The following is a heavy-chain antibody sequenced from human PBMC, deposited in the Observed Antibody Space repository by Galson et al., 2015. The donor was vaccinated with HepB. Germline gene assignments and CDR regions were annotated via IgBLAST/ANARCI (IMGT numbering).Heavy chain of an antibody. V-gene: IGHV6-1*01. Sequence: CAISGDSVSSNSAAWNWIRQSPSRGLEWLGRTYYRSKWYNDYAVSVKSQITINPDTSKNQFSLQLNSVTPEDTAVYYCARDFYYYDSIGLLPQPPPLDYWGQGTLVTVSS. CDR1: GDSVSSNSAA. J-gene: IGHJ4*02. CDR2: TYYRSKWYN. CDR3: ARDFYYYDSIGLLPQPPPLDY. D-gene: IGHD3-22*01.